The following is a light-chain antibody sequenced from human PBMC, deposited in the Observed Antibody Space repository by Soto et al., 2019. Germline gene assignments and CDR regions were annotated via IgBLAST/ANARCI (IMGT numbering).Light chain of an antibody. Sequence: QSVLTQPPSASGTPGQRVTISCSGSSSNIGSNTVSWYQQLPGTAPKLLIYSNNQRPSGVPDRFSGSKSGTSASLAISGLQCEDEADYYCAAWDDSLNGYVFGTGTKLTVL. CDR1: SSNIGSNT. J-gene: IGLJ1*01. CDR3: AAWDDSLNGYV. CDR2: SNN. V-gene: IGLV1-44*01.